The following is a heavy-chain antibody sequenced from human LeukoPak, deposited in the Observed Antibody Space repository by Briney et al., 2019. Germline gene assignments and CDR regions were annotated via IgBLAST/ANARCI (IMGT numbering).Heavy chain of an antibody. Sequence: ASVKVSCKASGGTFSSYAISWVRQAPGQGLEWMGGIIPIFGTANYAQKFQGRVTITADESTSTDYMELSSLRSEDTAVYYCARVGDYYGSGSSYYFDYWGQGTLVTVSS. J-gene: IGHJ4*02. CDR2: IIPIFGTA. CDR3: ARVGDYYGSGSSYYFDY. D-gene: IGHD3-10*01. CDR1: GGTFSSYA. V-gene: IGHV1-69*13.